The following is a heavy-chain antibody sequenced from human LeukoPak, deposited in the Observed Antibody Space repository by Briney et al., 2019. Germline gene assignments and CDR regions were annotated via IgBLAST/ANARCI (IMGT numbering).Heavy chain of an antibody. CDR1: GFTVSSNY. J-gene: IGHJ6*02. D-gene: IGHD3-22*01. V-gene: IGHV3-66*01. CDR2: IYSGGST. CDR3: ARAGSSGYYLYYYYYYGMDV. Sequence: GGSLRLSCAASGFTVSSNYMSWVRQAPGKGPEWVSVIYSGGSTYYADSVKGRFTISRDNSKNTLYLQMNSLRAEDTAVYYCARAGSSGYYLYYYYYYGMDVWGQGTTVTVSS.